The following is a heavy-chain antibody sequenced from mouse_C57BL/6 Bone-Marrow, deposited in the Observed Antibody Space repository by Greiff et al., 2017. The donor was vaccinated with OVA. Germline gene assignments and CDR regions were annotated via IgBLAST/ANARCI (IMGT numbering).Heavy chain of an antibody. CDR2: INPSSGYT. Sequence: QVQLQQSGAELARPGASVKMSCKASGYTFTSYTMHWVKQRPGQGLEWIGYINPSSGYTQYNQKFKDKATLPADKSSSTAYMVLSSLTSEDSAVYYCARGGYYYGSPWYFDYWGQGTTLTVSS. CDR1: GYTFTSYT. J-gene: IGHJ2*01. CDR3: ARGGYYYGSPWYFDY. D-gene: IGHD1-1*01. V-gene: IGHV1-4*01.